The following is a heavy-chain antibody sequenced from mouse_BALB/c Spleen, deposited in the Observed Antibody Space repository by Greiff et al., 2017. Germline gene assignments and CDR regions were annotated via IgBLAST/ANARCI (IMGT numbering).Heavy chain of an antibody. CDR3: ASLQYFDV. V-gene: IGHV1-77*01. CDR1: GYTFTDYY. CDR2: IYPGSGNT. D-gene: IGHD2-10*01. Sequence: QVQLQQSGAELARPGASVKLSCKASGYTFTDYYINWVKQRTGQGLEWIGEIYPGSGNTYYNVKFKGKATLTADKSSSTAYMQLSSLTSEDSAVYFCASLQYFDVWGAGTTVTVSS. J-gene: IGHJ1*01.